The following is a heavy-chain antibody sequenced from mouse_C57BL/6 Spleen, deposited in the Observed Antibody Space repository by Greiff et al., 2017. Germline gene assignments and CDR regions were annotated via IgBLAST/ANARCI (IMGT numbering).Heavy chain of an antibody. D-gene: IGHD2-3*01. CDR3: ARGRDGYYPYWYFDV. CDR1: GYTFTSYW. V-gene: IGHV1-53*01. CDR2: INPSNGGT. J-gene: IGHJ1*03. Sequence: QVQLQQPGTELVKPGASVKLSCKASGYTFTSYWMHWVKQRPGQGLEWIGNINPSNGGTNYNEKFKSKATLTVDKSSSTAYMQLSSLTSEDSAVYYGARGRDGYYPYWYFDVWGTGTTVTVSS.